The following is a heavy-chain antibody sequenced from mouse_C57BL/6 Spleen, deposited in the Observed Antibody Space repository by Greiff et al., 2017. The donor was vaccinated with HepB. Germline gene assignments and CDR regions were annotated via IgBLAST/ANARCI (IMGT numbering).Heavy chain of an antibody. V-gene: IGHV1-64*01. CDR3: ARSAVAGFAY. CDR1: GYTFTSYW. J-gene: IGHJ3*01. CDR2: IHPNSGST. Sequence: VQLQQPGAELVKPGASVKLSCKASGYTFTSYWMHWVKQRPGQGLEWIGMIHPNSGSTNYNEKFKSKATLTVDKSSSTAYMQLSSLTSEDSTVYYCARSAVAGFAYWGQGTLVTVSA.